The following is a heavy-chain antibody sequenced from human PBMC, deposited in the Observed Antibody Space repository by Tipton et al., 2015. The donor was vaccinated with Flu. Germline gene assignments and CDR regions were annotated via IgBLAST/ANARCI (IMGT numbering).Heavy chain of an antibody. CDR1: GFMFSSDW. J-gene: IGHJ5*02. Sequence: GSLRLSCAATGFMFSSDWMSWVRQAPGTGLEWVANLNTDGNEKYYVDSVRGRFTISRDNAKNLVHLQMNSVTVEDTGVYYCARAGWARYTSDDAWGQGTLVTVSS. V-gene: IGHV3-7*01. CDR3: ARAGWARYTSDDA. CDR2: LNTDGNEK. D-gene: IGHD1-14*01.